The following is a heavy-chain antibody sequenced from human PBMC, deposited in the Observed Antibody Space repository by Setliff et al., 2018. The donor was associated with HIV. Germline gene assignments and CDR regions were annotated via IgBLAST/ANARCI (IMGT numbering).Heavy chain of an antibody. CDR2: IVVGRGNT. J-gene: IGHJ3*02. D-gene: IGHD3-10*01. Sequence: SVKVSCKASGFTFTDSAVQWVRQTRGQRLEWIGWIVVGRGNTNYAQQFQGRVTITRDMSTSAAYMELSSLRSEDTAVYYCVADPCISMVRGLILGSTFDIWGQGTMVTVSS. V-gene: IGHV1-58*01. CDR3: VADPCISMVRGLILGSTFDI. CDR1: GFTFTDSA.